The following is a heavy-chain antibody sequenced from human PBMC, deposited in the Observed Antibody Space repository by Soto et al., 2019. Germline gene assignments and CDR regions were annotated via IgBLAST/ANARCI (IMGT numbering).Heavy chain of an antibody. CDR3: ARYCSSTSCSDAFDI. CDR1: GFTFRNYW. CDR2: INQDGSEK. Sequence: GESLKISCAASGFTFRNYWMSWVRQAPGKGLEWVANINQDGSEKYYVDSVKGRFTISRDNAKNSLYLQMNSLRAEDKAVYYCARYCSSTSCSDAFDIWGQGTMVTVSS. D-gene: IGHD2-2*01. V-gene: IGHV3-7*01. J-gene: IGHJ3*02.